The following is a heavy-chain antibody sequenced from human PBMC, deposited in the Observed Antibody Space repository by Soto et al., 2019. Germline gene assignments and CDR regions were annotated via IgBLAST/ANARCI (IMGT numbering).Heavy chain of an antibody. CDR2: IDYRGTI. J-gene: IGHJ5*02. CDR3: SRRAPEGFDP. Sequence: SETLSLTCTVSGGSIATSSYFWAWIRRPPGKGLEWIGSIDYRGTIYNNPSLKSRVTISVDTSKNHFSLKLDSVTAADTALYYCSRRAPEGFDPWGQGTLVTVSS. V-gene: IGHV4-39*02. CDR1: GGSIATSSYF.